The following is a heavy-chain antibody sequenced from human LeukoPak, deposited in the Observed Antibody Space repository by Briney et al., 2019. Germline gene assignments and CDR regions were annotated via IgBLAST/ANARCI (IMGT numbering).Heavy chain of an antibody. Sequence: ASVKVSCKASGYTFTSCGISWVRQAPGQGLEWMGGIIPIFGTANYAQKFQGRVTITADESTSTAYMELSSLRSEDTAVYYCASHYCSGGSCYFRGRMDVWGQGTTVTVSS. V-gene: IGHV1-69*13. CDR3: ASHYCSGGSCYFRGRMDV. D-gene: IGHD2-15*01. CDR1: GYTFTSCG. J-gene: IGHJ6*02. CDR2: IIPIFGTA.